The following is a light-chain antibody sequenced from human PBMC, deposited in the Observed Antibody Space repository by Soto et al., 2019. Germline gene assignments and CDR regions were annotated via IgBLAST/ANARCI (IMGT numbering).Light chain of an antibody. CDR1: QSVSSSY. V-gene: IGKV3-20*01. J-gene: IGKJ5*01. CDR3: QHYGSSHLVT. CDR2: GAS. Sequence: EIVLTQSPGTLSLSPGERATLSCRASQSVSSSYLAWYQQKPGQAPRLLIYGASRRATGIPDRFSGSGSGTDFTLTISRLEPEDFAVYYCQHYGSSHLVTFGQGTRLEIK.